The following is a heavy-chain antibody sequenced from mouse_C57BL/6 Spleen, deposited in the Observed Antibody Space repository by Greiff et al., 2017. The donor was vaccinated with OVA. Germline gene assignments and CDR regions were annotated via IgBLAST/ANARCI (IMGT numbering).Heavy chain of an antibody. D-gene: IGHD3-2*02. V-gene: IGHV1-18*01. CDR1: GYTFTDYN. CDR3: ARWETAQATFAY. Sequence: DVQLQESGPELVKPGASVKIPCKASGYTFTDYNMDWVKQSHGKSLEWIGDINPNNGGTIYNQKFKGKATLTVDKSSSTAYMELRSLTSEDTAVYYCARWETAQATFAYWGQGTLVTVSA. J-gene: IGHJ3*01. CDR2: INPNNGGT.